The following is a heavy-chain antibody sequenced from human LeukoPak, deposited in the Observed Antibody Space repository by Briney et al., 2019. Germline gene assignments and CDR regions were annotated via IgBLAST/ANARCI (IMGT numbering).Heavy chain of an antibody. Sequence: PGGSLRLSCAASGFTFSNYAMTWVRQAPGKGLEWVSAVSAGGGDTYYADSVKGRFTISRDNSKNTLYLQMNSLRAEDTAVYYCAREYSSSWYFDYWGQGTLVTVSS. CDR2: VSAGGGDT. CDR1: GFTFSNYA. V-gene: IGHV3-23*01. J-gene: IGHJ4*02. CDR3: AREYSSSWYFDY. D-gene: IGHD6-13*01.